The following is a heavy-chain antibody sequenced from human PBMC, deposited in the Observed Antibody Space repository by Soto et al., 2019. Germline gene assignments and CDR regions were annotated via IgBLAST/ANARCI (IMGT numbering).Heavy chain of an antibody. CDR2: IIPIFGTA. J-gene: IGHJ6*02. Sequence: QVQLVQSGAEVKKPGSSVKVSCKASGGTFSSYAISWVRQAPGQGLEWMGGIIPIFGTANYAQKFQGRVTITADESTSTAHMALSSLGSADTAVYDCVYLPDYYYGMDVWGQGTTVTVSS. CDR3: VYLPDYYYGMDV. CDR1: GGTFSSYA. V-gene: IGHV1-69*12.